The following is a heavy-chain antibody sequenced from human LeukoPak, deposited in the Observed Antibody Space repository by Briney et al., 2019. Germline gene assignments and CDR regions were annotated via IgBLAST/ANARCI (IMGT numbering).Heavy chain of an antibody. CDR1: GFTFYSYA. V-gene: IGHV3-23*01. CDR2: FSGSGGSI. Sequence: GGSLRLSCAASGFTFYSYAMNWVRQTPGKGLEWVSTFSGSGGSIYYADSVKGRFTISRDNSKNTLYLQMNSLRAEDTALYYCAREGATTAFDYWGQGTLVTVSS. D-gene: IGHD1-26*01. CDR3: AREGATTAFDY. J-gene: IGHJ4*02.